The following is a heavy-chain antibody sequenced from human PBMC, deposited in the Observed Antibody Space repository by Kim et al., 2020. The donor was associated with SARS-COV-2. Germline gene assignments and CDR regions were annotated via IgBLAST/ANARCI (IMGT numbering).Heavy chain of an antibody. J-gene: IGHJ6*02. V-gene: IGHV4-59*13. CDR1: DGSISPYY. D-gene: IGHD1-7*01. CDR2: IYYSGSI. Sequence: SETLSLTCTVSDGSISPYYWSWTRQPPGEGLEWIGQIYYSGSINYNPSFASRVTISVDTSKNQFSLKLTSVTAADTAVYYCARHLTVNYYRNSRYYGMDVWGQGTTVTVSS. CDR3: ARHLTVNYYRNSRYYGMDV.